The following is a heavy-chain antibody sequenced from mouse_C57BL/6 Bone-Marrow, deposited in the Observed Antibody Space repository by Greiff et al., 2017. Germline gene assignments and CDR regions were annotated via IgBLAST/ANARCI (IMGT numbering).Heavy chain of an antibody. Sequence: QVQLQQSGAELVRPGASVKLSCKASGYTFTDYYINWVKQRPGQGLEWIARIYPGSGNTYYNEKFKGKATLTAEKSSSTAYMQLSSLTSEDSAVYFCARTLPPTFYYYGSSPYYAMDYWGQGTSVTVSS. CDR3: ARTLPPTFYYYGSSPYYAMDY. J-gene: IGHJ4*01. CDR1: GYTFTDYY. CDR2: IYPGSGNT. V-gene: IGHV1-76*01. D-gene: IGHD1-1*01.